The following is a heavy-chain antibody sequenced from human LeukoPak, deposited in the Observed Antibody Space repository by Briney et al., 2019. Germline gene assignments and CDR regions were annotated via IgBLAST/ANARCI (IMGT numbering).Heavy chain of an antibody. Sequence: GGSLRLSCAASGFTFSSYGMHWVRQAPGKGLEWVAFIRYDGSNKYYADSVKGRFTISRDNSKNTLYLQMNSLKTEDTAVYYCILPPQPDIDYWGQGTLVTVSS. J-gene: IGHJ4*02. D-gene: IGHD3-9*01. V-gene: IGHV3-30*02. CDR1: GFTFSSYG. CDR3: ILPPQPDIDY. CDR2: IRYDGSNK.